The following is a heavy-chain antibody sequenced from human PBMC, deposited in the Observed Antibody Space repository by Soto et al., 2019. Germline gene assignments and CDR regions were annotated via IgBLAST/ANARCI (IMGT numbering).Heavy chain of an antibody. J-gene: IGHJ3*02. V-gene: IGHV4-34*01. CDR3: SSVIGGDAFDI. Sequence: LSVTGAVYGGSFSGYYWRWIRQPPGKGLEWIGEINHSGSTNYNPSLKRRVTISVDTSKNQFSLKLSSVTAADTAVYYCSSVIGGDAFDIWGQGTMVTVSS. CDR2: INHSGST. CDR1: GGSFSGYY. D-gene: IGHD3-16*02.